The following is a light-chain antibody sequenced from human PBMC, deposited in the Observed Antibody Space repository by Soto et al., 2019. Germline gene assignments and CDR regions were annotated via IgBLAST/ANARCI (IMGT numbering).Light chain of an antibody. CDR2: TNN. V-gene: IGLV1-44*01. CDR3: AAWDDSLSGLV. Sequence: QAVVTQPPSASGTPGQRVTISCSGSSSNIGSNTANWYQQLPGSAPKLLIYTNNYRPSGVPDRFSGSKSGTSASLAISGLQSEDEADYYCAAWDDSLSGLVFGGGTKVTVL. J-gene: IGLJ2*01. CDR1: SSNIGSNT.